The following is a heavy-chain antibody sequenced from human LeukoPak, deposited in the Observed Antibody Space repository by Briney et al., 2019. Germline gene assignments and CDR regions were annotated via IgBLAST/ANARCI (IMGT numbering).Heavy chain of an antibody. Sequence: PGGSLRLSCAASGFTFSDYYMSWIRQAPGKGLEWVSYISSSGSTIYYADSVKGRFTISRDNAKNSLYLQMNSLRAEDTAVYYCAKGAPRNDELLDYWGQGTLVTVSS. CDR2: ISSSGSTI. D-gene: IGHD1-1*01. J-gene: IGHJ4*02. V-gene: IGHV3-11*04. CDR1: GFTFSDYY. CDR3: AKGAPRNDELLDY.